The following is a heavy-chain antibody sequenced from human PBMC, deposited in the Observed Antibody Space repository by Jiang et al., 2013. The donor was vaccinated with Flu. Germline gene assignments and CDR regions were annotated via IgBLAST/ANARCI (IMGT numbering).Heavy chain of an antibody. D-gene: IGHD3-16*02. V-gene: IGHV4-39*07. J-gene: IGHJ5*02. Sequence: PGLVKPSETLSLTCTVSGGSISSSPYYWGWLRQSPGTGLEWIGNIYYTGNTYYNPSLKSRVIMSLDTSKNQFSLNLSSVTAADTAVYYCARVHDYVWGNYRPAWFDPWGQGSLVTVTS. CDR2: IYYTGNT. CDR1: GGSISSSPYY. CDR3: ARVHDYVWGNYRPAWFDP.